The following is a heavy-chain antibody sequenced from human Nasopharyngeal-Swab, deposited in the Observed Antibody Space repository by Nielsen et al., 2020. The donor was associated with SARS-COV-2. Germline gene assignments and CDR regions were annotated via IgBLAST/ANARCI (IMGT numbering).Heavy chain of an antibody. D-gene: IGHD2-15*01. J-gene: IGHJ4*02. V-gene: IGHV1-46*01. CDR1: GYTFTSYY. Sequence: ASVKVSCKASGYTFTSYYIHWVRQAPGQGLEWMGIINPSGGSTSYAQKFQGRVTMTRDTSTSTVYMELSSLRSEDTAVYYCARLYCSGGSCYLRYFDYWGQGTLVTVSS. CDR2: INPSGGST. CDR3: ARLYCSGGSCYLRYFDY.